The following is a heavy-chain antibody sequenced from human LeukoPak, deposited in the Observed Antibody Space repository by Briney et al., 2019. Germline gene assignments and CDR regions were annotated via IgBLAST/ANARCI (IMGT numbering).Heavy chain of an antibody. D-gene: IGHD3-10*01. J-gene: IGHJ4*02. CDR3: ARGGYYGSGSYQFDY. CDR2: ISSSSSYI. CDR1: GFTFSSYI. V-gene: IGHV3-21*01. Sequence: GGSLRLSCAASGFTFSSYIMNWVRQAPGKGLEWVSSISSSSSYIYYADSVKGRFTISRDNAKNSLYLQMNSLRDEDTAVYYCARGGYYGSGSYQFDYWGQGTLVTVSS.